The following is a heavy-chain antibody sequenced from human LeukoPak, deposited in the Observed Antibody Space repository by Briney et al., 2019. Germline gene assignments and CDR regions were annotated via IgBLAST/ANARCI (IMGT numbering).Heavy chain of an antibody. Sequence: SETLSLTCSISGGSISSGRYYWSWIRQLPGKGLEWIGDIYYSGSTYYNPSLKSRVTISVVTSKNQFSLKLRSVTAADTAVYYCAREGGYDPQYFDYWGQGTLVTVSS. J-gene: IGHJ4*02. CDR1: GGSISSGRYY. D-gene: IGHD5-12*01. V-gene: IGHV4-31*03. CDR2: IYYSGST. CDR3: AREGGYDPQYFDY.